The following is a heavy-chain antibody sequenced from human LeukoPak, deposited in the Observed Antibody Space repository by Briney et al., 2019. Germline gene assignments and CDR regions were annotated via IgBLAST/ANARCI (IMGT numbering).Heavy chain of an antibody. V-gene: IGHV3-53*05. CDR1: GFTVSSNY. D-gene: IGHD3-22*01. Sequence: GSLRLSCAASGFTVSSNYMSWVRQAPGKGLEWVSVIYSGGSTYYADSVKGRFTISRDNAKNSLYLQMNSLRAEDMALYYCAKALYYYDSLPDYWGQGTLVTVSS. CDR3: AKALYYYDSLPDY. CDR2: IYSGGST. J-gene: IGHJ4*02.